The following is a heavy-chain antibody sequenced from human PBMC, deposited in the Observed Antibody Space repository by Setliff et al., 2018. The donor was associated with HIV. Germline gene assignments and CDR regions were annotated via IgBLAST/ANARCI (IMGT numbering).Heavy chain of an antibody. CDR3: TVYNTGSSKDHY. CDR1: GASISFDT. V-gene: IGHV4-34*01. J-gene: IGHJ4*02. Sequence: SETLSLTCIVSGASISFDTWSWIRQPPGKGLQWIGEINHSGSTAYNPSLKSRVTISVDTSKNQFSLKLNSVTAADTAVYYCTVYNTGSSKDHYWGQGTPVTVSS. D-gene: IGHD2-8*02. CDR2: INHSGST.